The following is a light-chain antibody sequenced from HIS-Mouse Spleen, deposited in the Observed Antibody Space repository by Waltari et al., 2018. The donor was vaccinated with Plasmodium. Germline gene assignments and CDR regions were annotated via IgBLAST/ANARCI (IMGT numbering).Light chain of an antibody. J-gene: IGKJ2*01. V-gene: IGKV1-39*01. CDR2: AAS. CDR1: QSISSY. Sequence: DIQMTQSPSSLSASVGDRVTITCRASQSISSYLNWYQQKPGKAPKLLIYAASSLQSGVPSRFSGSGSATDFTLTISSRQPEDFATYYCQQSYSTPRYTFGQGTKLEIK. CDR3: QQSYSTPRYT.